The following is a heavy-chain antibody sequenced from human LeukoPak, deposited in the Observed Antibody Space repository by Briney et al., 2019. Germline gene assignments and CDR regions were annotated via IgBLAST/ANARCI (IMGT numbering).Heavy chain of an antibody. V-gene: IGHV4-34*01. CDR1: GGSFSGYY. Sequence: SETLSLTCAVYGGSFSGYYWSWIRQPPGKGLEWIGEINHSGSTNYNPSLKSRVTISVDRSKNQFSLKLSSVTAADTAVYYCARVAYGDYVAFDHWGQGTTVTVSS. D-gene: IGHD4-17*01. CDR2: INHSGST. CDR3: ARVAYGDYVAFDH. J-gene: IGHJ4*03.